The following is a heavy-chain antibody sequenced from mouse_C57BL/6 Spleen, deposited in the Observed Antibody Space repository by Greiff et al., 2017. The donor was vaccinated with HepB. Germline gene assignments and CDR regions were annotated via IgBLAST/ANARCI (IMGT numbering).Heavy chain of an antibody. J-gene: IGHJ4*01. CDR1: GYAFSSSW. V-gene: IGHV1-82*01. Sequence: VQLQQSGPELVKPGASVKISCKASGYAFSSSWMNWVKQRLGKGLEWSGRIYPGDGDTNYNGKFKGKATLTADKSSSTAYMQLSSLTSEDSAVYFGTRYYCFYAMDYWGQGTSVTVSS. D-gene: IGHD1-1*01. CDR3: TRYYCFYAMDY. CDR2: IYPGDGDT.